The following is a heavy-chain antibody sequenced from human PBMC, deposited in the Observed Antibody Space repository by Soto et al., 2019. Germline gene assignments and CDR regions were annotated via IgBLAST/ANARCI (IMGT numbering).Heavy chain of an antibody. Sequence: LRLSCAASRFTFSRYEMNWVHQAPGKGLEWVASISSSGTSIYYADSVKGRFSISRDNDKNSVYLAMNSLRVDDTAVYYCARDRGYTSGSYGGAFDFWGQGTLVTVSS. CDR3: ARDRGYTSGSYGGAFDF. V-gene: IGHV3-48*03. CDR1: RFTFSRYE. CDR2: ISSSGTSI. J-gene: IGHJ4*02. D-gene: IGHD6-19*01.